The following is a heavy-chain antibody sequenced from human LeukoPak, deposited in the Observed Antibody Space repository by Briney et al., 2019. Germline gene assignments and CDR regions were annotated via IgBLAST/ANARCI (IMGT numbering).Heavy chain of an antibody. Sequence: GGSLRLSCAASGFPFDVHTMSWVRQAPGKGLDWVASMREDATEIHYVDSVKGRFTISRDNPRNSLYLQMNSLRAEDTAVYYCARGGATRGRFENWGQGTLVTVSS. J-gene: IGHJ4*02. CDR2: MREDATEI. CDR3: ARGGATRGRFEN. V-gene: IGHV3-7*01. CDR1: GFPFDVHT. D-gene: IGHD1-26*01.